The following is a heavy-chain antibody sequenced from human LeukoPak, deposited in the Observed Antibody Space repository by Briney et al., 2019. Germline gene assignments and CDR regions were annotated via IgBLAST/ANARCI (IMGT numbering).Heavy chain of an antibody. CDR1: GFTFSSSA. J-gene: IGHJ4*02. D-gene: IGHD3-22*01. CDR3: ARERQYYYDSSGYPTTDY. Sequence: GGSLRLSCAASGFTFSSSAMSWVRQAPGKGLEWVSAISNNGGYTYYADSVQGRFTISRDNSKSTLYLQMNSLRAEDTAVYYCARERQYYYDSSGYPTTDYWGQGTLVTVSS. CDR2: ISNNGGYT. V-gene: IGHV3-23*01.